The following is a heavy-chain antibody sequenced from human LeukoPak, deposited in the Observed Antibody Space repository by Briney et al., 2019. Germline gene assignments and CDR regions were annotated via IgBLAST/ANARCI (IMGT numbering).Heavy chain of an antibody. D-gene: IGHD6-13*01. CDR2: IIPIFGTA. V-gene: IGHV1-69*06. Sequence: SVKVSCKASGGTFSSYAISWVRQAPGQGLEWMGGIIPIFGTANYAQKFQGRVTITADKSTSTAYMELSSLRSEDTAVYYCARGGRNFQQQLVYFDCWGQGTLVTVSS. J-gene: IGHJ4*02. CDR3: ARGGRNFQQQLVYFDC. CDR1: GGTFSSYA.